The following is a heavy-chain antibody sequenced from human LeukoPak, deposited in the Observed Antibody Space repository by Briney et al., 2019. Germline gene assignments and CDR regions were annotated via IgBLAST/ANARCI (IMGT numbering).Heavy chain of an antibody. D-gene: IGHD6-6*01. Sequence: SVNVSCKASRGTFSSYAISWVRQAPGQGLEWMGRIIPILGIANYAQKFQGRVTITADKSTSTAYMELSSLRSEDTAVYYCAARSSDFDYWGQGTLVTVSS. CDR1: RGTFSSYA. V-gene: IGHV1-69*04. J-gene: IGHJ4*02. CDR2: IIPILGIA. CDR3: AARSSDFDY.